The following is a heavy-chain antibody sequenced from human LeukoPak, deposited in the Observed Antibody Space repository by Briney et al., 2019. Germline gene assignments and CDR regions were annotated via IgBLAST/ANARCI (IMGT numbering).Heavy chain of an antibody. Sequence: GGSLRLSCAASGFTFSSYGMHWVRQAPGKGLEWVAVISYDGSNKYYADSVKGRFTISRDNSKNTLYLQMNSLRAEDTAVYYCAKDLSVVVGPYGDVWGKGTTVTVSS. CDR2: ISYDGSNK. CDR1: GFTFSSYG. CDR3: AKDLSVVVGPYGDV. J-gene: IGHJ6*04. V-gene: IGHV3-30*18. D-gene: IGHD2-21*01.